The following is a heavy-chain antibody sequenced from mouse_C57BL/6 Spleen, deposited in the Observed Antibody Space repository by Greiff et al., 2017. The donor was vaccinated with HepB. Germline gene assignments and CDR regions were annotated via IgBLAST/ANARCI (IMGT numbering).Heavy chain of an antibody. V-gene: IGHV1-81*01. Sequence: VQLQQSGAELARPGASVKLSCKASGYTFTSYGISWVKQRTGQGLEWIGEIYPRSGNTYYNEKFKGKATLTADKSSSTAYMELRSLTSEDSAGYFCARGSGTTVNFDYWGQGTTLTVSS. CDR3: ARGSGTTVNFDY. D-gene: IGHD1-1*01. J-gene: IGHJ2*01. CDR1: GYTFTSYG. CDR2: IYPRSGNT.